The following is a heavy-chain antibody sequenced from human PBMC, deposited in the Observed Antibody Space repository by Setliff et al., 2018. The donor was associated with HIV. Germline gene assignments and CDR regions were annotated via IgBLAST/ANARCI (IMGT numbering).Heavy chain of an antibody. CDR3: AGITVVTPYYFDY. V-gene: IGHV4-61*02. Sequence: SETLSLTCIVSGGSFSSGIYYWSWIRQPAGKGLEWIGRIYTSGSTNYNPSLKSRVTISIDTSKNQFSLKPNSVTAADTAVYYCAGITVVTPYYFDYWGQGTLVTVSS. CDR2: IYTSGST. CDR1: GGSFSSGIYY. D-gene: IGHD2-21*02. J-gene: IGHJ4*02.